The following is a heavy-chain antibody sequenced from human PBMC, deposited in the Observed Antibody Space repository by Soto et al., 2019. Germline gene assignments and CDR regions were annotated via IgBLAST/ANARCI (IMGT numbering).Heavy chain of an antibody. D-gene: IGHD1-26*01. V-gene: IGHV3-7*01. CDR1: GFPFSSYW. J-gene: IGHJ5*02. CDR3: AREVLATFDP. Sequence: PGGSLRLSCAASGFPFSSYWMSWVRQAPGKGPEWVASIKQDGSEKHYMDSVKGRFIISKDNAKDSLFLQMNNLRAEDTGVYFCAREVLATFDPWGKGTQVTVSS. CDR2: IKQDGSEK.